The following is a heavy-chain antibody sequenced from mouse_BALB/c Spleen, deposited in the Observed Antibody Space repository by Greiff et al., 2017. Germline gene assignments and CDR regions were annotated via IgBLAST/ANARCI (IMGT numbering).Heavy chain of an antibody. CDR3: ARPRIYYDYDEDYYAMDY. CDR2: INPDSSTI. CDR1: GFDFSRYW. Sequence: EVKLLESGGGLVQPGGSLKLSCAASGFDFSRYWMSWVRQAPGKGLEWIGEINPDSSTINYTPSLKDKFIISRDNAKNTLYLQMSKVRSEDTALYYCARPRIYYDYDEDYYAMDYWGQGTSVTVSS. V-gene: IGHV4-1*02. J-gene: IGHJ4*01. D-gene: IGHD2-4*01.